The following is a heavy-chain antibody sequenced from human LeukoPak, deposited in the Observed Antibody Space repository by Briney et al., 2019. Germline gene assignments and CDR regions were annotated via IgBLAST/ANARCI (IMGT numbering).Heavy chain of an antibody. V-gene: IGHV3-7*01. CDR2: IKRDASEK. CDR3: ARDPYSGSYGNEYYYYMDV. CDR1: GFTFSSYE. J-gene: IGHJ6*03. Sequence: GGSLRLSCAASGFTFSSYEMSWVRQAPGKGLEWVASIKRDASEKYYVDSVKGRFTISRDNAKNSLSLQMNSLRAEDTAVYYCARDPYSGSYGNEYYYYMDVWGKGTTVTISS. D-gene: IGHD1-26*01.